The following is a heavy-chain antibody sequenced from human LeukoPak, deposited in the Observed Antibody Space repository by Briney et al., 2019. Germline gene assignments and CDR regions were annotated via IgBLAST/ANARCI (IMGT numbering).Heavy chain of an antibody. J-gene: IGHJ4*02. Sequence: ASVKVSCKASGYTFTDYYMHWVRQAPGQGLEWMGWINPNSGGTNYAQKLQGRVTMTRDASISTAYMELSRLRSDDTAVYYCARASYYYDSSGYPGYYFDYWGQGTLVTVSS. V-gene: IGHV1-2*02. CDR3: ARASYYYDSSGYPGYYFDY. CDR2: INPNSGGT. CDR1: GYTFTDYY. D-gene: IGHD3-22*01.